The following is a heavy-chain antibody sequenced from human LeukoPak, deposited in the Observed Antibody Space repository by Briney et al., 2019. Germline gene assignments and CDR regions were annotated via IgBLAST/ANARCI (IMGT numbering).Heavy chain of an antibody. CDR2: IRSKAYGGTT. V-gene: IGHV3-49*04. D-gene: IGHD3-3*01. CDR1: GFTFGDYA. J-gene: IGHJ4*02. Sequence: GGSLRLSCTASGFTFGDYAMSWVRQAPGKGLEWVGFIRSKAYGGTTEYAASVKGRFTISRDDSKGIAYLQMNSLKTEDTAVYYCTRMVYDFWSGYGDYWGQGTLVTVSS. CDR3: TRMVYDFWSGYGDY.